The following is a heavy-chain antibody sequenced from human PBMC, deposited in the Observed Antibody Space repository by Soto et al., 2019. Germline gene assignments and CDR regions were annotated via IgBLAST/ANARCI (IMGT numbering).Heavy chain of an antibody. J-gene: IGHJ5*02. Sequence: SETLSLTCTVSGGSNSSGGYYWSWIRQHPGRGLEWIGYIYYSGSTYYNPSLKSRVTISVDTSKNQFSLKLSSVTAADTAVYYCAREGVGYGSGSYPLGYSFWFDPWGQGTLVTVSS. V-gene: IGHV4-31*03. CDR2: IYYSGST. CDR3: AREGVGYGSGSYPLGYSFWFDP. D-gene: IGHD3-10*01. CDR1: GGSNSSGGYY.